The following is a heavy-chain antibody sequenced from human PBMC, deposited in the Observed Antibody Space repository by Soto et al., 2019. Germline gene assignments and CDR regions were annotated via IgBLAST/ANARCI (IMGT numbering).Heavy chain of an antibody. D-gene: IGHD2-2*02. CDR2: IWYDGSNK. CDR3: ARELGECSSTSCYKGYYGMDV. CDR1: GFTFSSYG. J-gene: IGHJ6*02. V-gene: IGHV3-33*01. Sequence: ERSMRLSCAADGFTFSSYGMHWVRQAPGKGLEWVAVIWYDGSNKYYADSVKGRFIISRDNSKNTLCLQMNSLRGEDTAVYSCARELGECSSTSCYKGYYGMDVWGPGTTVTVS.